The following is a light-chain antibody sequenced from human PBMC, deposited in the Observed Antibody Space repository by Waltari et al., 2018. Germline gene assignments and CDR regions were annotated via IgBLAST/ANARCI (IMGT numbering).Light chain of an antibody. CDR3: QSYDSSLNGFVV. J-gene: IGLJ2*01. Sequence: QSVLTQPPSVSGAPGQSVTISCTGSSSDIGAGFSVHWYQQLPGAAPKLPIYGDNNRPSGVPDRFSGSKSGTSASLAITGLQAEDEADYFCQSYDSSLNGFVVFGGGTKLTVL. CDR1: SSDIGAGFS. V-gene: IGLV1-40*01. CDR2: GDN.